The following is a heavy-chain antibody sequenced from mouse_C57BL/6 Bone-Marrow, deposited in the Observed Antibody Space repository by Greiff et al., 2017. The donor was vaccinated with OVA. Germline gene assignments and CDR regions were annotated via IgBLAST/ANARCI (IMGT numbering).Heavy chain of an antibody. J-gene: IGHJ1*03. V-gene: IGHV7-3*01. CDR1: GFTFTDYH. CDR2: IRNKANGYTT. D-gene: IGHD6-2*01. CDR3: AKCPSLDFEV. Sequence: EVMLVESGGGLVQPGGSLSLSCAASGFTFTDYHMSWVRQPPGKALEWLGFIRNKANGYTTEYSASVKGRFTISRDNSQSILYLQMNALRAEDSAPYVCAKCPSLDFEVWGTGTTGTASS.